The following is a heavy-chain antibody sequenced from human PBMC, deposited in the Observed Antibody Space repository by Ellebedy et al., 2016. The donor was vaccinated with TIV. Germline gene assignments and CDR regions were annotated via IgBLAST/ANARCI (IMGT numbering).Heavy chain of an antibody. Sequence: GGSLRLSCATSGFTSSNFAMHWVRQAPGKGLEWLSVISAGGGSTYHADSVKGRFTISRDNSRTTLYLQMNRLRTEDTAMYYCAKGSSSGFNYDRVGFAYWGQGTLVTVSS. CDR3: AKGSSSGFNYDRVGFAY. J-gene: IGHJ4*02. V-gene: IGHV3-23*01. CDR1: GFTSSNFA. D-gene: IGHD3-16*01. CDR2: ISAGGGST.